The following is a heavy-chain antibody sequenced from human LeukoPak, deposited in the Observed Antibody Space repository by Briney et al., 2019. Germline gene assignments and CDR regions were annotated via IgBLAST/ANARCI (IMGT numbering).Heavy chain of an antibody. CDR2: INPSGGST. CDR1: GYTFTGYY. Sequence: ASVEVSCKASGYTFTGYYMHWVRQAPGQGLEWMGIINPSGGSTSYAQKFQGRVTMNRDTSTSTAYMELSSLRSEDTAVYYCARGYCTNGVCSLFDYWGQGTLVTVSS. V-gene: IGHV1-46*01. CDR3: ARGYCTNGVCSLFDY. J-gene: IGHJ4*02. D-gene: IGHD2-8*01.